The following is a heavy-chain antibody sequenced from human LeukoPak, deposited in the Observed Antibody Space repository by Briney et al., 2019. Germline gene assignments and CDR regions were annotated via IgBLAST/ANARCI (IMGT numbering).Heavy chain of an antibody. D-gene: IGHD6-19*01. CDR3: ARLLKYSSGWYRAFDI. Sequence: GESLKISCKGSGYSFTSYWIGWVRQMPGKGLEWMGIIYPGDSDTRYSPSFQGQVTISADKSISTAYLQWSSLKASDTAMYYCARLLKYSSGWYRAFDIWGQGTMVTVSS. V-gene: IGHV5-51*01. CDR1: GYSFTSYW. CDR2: IYPGDSDT. J-gene: IGHJ3*02.